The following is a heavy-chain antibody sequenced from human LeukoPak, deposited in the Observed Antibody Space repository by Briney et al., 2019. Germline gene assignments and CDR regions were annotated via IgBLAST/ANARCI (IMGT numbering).Heavy chain of an antibody. CDR2: IKPDGSDK. J-gene: IGHJ4*02. CDR3: ATYSSSIHSNDY. Sequence: PGGSLRLSCAASAFTFSTYWMTSVRQAPGKGLEWVANIKPDGSDKYYMDSVKGRFTISRDNGRNLLYLQMNSLRAEDTAVYYCATYSSSIHSNDYWGQGTLVAVSS. V-gene: IGHV3-7*01. CDR1: AFTFSTYW. D-gene: IGHD3-22*01.